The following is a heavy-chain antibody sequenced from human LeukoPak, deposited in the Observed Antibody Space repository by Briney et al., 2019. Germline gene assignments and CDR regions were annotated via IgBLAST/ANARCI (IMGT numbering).Heavy chain of an antibody. CDR1: GGSISSGGYY. J-gene: IGHJ3*02. CDR3: ARGVGIITGAFDI. CDR2: IYYSGST. V-gene: IGHV4-61*08. Sequence: SETLSLTCTVSGGSISSGGYYWSWIRQHPGKGLEWIGYIYYSGSTNSNPSLKSRVTISADTSKNQFSLKLRSVTAADTAIYYCARGVGIITGAFDIWGQGTMVTVSS. D-gene: IGHD7-27*01.